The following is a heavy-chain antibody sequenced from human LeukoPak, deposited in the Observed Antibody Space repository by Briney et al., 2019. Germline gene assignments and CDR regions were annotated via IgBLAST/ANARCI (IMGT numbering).Heavy chain of an antibody. CDR3: ARAPGYYGMDV. V-gene: IGHV3-21*01. Sequence: PGGSLRLSCAASGFTFSSYAMSWVRQAPGKGLEWVSSISSSSSYIYYADSVKGRFTISRDNAKNSLYLQMNSLRAEDTAVYYCARAPGYYGMDVWGQGTTVTVSS. CDR1: GFTFSSYA. J-gene: IGHJ6*02. CDR2: ISSSSSYI.